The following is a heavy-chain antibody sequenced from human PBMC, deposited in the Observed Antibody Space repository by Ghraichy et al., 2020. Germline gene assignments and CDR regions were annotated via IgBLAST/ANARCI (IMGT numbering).Heavy chain of an antibody. J-gene: IGHJ4*02. V-gene: IGHV3-21*01. D-gene: IGHD6-6*01. CDR2: ISSSSSYI. CDR3: ASRFSSSSGSMD. CDR1: GFTFSSYS. Sequence: GGSLRLSCAASGFTFSSYSMNWVRQAPGKGLEWVSSISSSSSYIYYADSVKGRFTISRDNAKNSLYLQMNSLRAEDTAVYYCASRFSSSSGSMDWGQGTLVTVSS.